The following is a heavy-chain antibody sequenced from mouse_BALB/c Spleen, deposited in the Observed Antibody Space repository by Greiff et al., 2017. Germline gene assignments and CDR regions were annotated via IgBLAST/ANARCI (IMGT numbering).Heavy chain of an antibody. CDR2: INPSTGYT. Sequence: QVQLKQSGAELAKPGASVKMSCKASGYTFTSYWMHWVKQRPGQGLEWIGYINPSTGYTEYNQKFKDKATLTADKSSSTAYMQLSSLTSEDSAVYYCARSRVNWDGAMDYWGQGTSVTVAS. J-gene: IGHJ4*01. CDR3: ARSRVNWDGAMDY. CDR1: GYTFTSYW. V-gene: IGHV1-7*01. D-gene: IGHD4-1*01.